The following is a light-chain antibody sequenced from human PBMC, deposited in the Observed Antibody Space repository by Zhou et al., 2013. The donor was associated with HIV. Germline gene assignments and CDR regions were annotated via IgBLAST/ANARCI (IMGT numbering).Light chain of an antibody. CDR1: ESVASN. Sequence: DIRMTQSPSSLSASVGDKITIGCRASESVASNVNWFRQSPGKAPQLLIYKATDLQRGVPSRFSGSGSGTFFTLTISRLQVDDFATYFCQESFSLLGTFGGGRRW. J-gene: IGKJ4*02. CDR3: QESFSLLGT. CDR2: KAT. V-gene: IGKV1-39*01.